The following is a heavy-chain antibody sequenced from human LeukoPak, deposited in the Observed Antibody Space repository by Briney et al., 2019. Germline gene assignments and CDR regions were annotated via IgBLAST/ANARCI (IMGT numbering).Heavy chain of an antibody. CDR1: GASLSSYS. J-gene: IGHJ4*02. V-gene: IGHV4-4*07. CDR3: ARGCSSTSCDFDY. D-gene: IGHD2-2*01. CDR2: IYTSGSTNYNPSL. Sequence: KPSETLSLTCAVSGASLSSYSWSWLRQPAGKGLEWIGRIYTSGSTNYNPSLNYNPSLKSRVTMSVDTSKNQFSLKLSSVTAADTAVYYCARGCSSTSCDFDYWGQGTLVTVSS.